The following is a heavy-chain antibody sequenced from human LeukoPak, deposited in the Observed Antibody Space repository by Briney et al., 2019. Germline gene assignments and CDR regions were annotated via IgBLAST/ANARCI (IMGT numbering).Heavy chain of an antibody. CDR2: IKSDGSST. CDR3: ASHYGDYAHPGYFDY. CDR1: GFSFSSYW. D-gene: IGHD4-17*01. J-gene: IGHJ4*02. Sequence: GGSLRLSCAASGFSFSSYWMHWVRQAPGQGLVWVSRIKSDGSSTNYADSVKGRFIISRDNSMNTLYLQMNSLRAEDTAIYYCASHYGDYAHPGYFDYWGQGTLVTVSS. V-gene: IGHV3-74*01.